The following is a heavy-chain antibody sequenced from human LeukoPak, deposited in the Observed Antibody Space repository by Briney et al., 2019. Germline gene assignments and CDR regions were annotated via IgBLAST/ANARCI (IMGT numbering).Heavy chain of an antibody. CDR2: INYRGST. Sequence: SETLSLTCSVSGGSINSGDFHWSWVRQSPGKGLDWIGYINYRGSTDYNSSLKSRLIISVDTSKNHFSLKLNSVTAADTAVYYCASLGGYYNYWGQGRLVIVSS. CDR1: GGSINSGDFH. V-gene: IGHV4-30-4*01. D-gene: IGHD3-22*01. J-gene: IGHJ4*02. CDR3: ASLGGYYNY.